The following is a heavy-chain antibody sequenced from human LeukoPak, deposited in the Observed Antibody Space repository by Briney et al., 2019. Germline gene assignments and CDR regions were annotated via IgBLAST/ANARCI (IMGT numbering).Heavy chain of an antibody. J-gene: IGHJ6*02. V-gene: IGHV3-33*01. Sequence: GGSLRLSCAASGFTFSHYGLHWVRQAPGKGLEWVAVMWYDGINKYYTDSVKGRFTISRDNSKNTLYLQMNSLRAEDTAVYYCARDRIGHWNFELNDYYYYGMDVWGQGTTVTVSS. CDR3: ARDRIGHWNFELNDYYYYGMDV. CDR2: MWYDGINK. CDR1: GFTFSHYG. D-gene: IGHD1-7*01.